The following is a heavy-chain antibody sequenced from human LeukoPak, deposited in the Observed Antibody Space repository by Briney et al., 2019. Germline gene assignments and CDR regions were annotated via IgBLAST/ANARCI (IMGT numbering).Heavy chain of an antibody. D-gene: IGHD6-19*01. CDR2: ISAYNGNT. J-gene: IGHJ4*02. CDR3: ASRWLVRGGTFDY. CDR1: VYTFTSYG. Sequence: ASVNVSCTAPVYTFTSYGISWVRQAPGQGLEWMVWISAYNGNTNYAQKLQGRVTMTTDTSTSTAYMELRSLRSDDTAVYYCASRWLVRGGTFDYWGQGTLVTVSS. V-gene: IGHV1-18*01.